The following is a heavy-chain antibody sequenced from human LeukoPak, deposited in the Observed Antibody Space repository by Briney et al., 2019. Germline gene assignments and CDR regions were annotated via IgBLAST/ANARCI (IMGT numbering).Heavy chain of an antibody. D-gene: IGHD6-19*01. CDR3: ARDEAGSDY. CDR2: ISSSGSTI. CDR1: GFTFSSYE. V-gene: IGHV3-48*03. Sequence: GGSLRRSXAASGFTFSSYEMNWVRQAPGKGLEWVSYISSSGSTIYYADSVKGRFTISRDNAKNSLYLQMNSLRAEDTAVYYCARDEAGSDYWGQGTLVTVSS. J-gene: IGHJ4*02.